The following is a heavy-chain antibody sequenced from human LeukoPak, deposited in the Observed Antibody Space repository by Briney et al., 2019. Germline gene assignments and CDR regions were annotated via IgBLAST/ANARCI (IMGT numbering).Heavy chain of an antibody. D-gene: IGHD3-22*01. V-gene: IGHV1-69*06. CDR3: ARDRQFATYYYDTSGYYSPYDY. CDR2: IIPIFGTA. CDR1: GGTFSTYA. J-gene: IGHJ4*02. Sequence: RASVKVSCKTSGGTFSTYAISWVRQAPGQGLEWMGGIIPIFGTANYAQKFQGRVTITADKSTSTAYMELSSLRSEDTAVYYCARDRQFATYYYDTSGYYSPYDYWGQGTLVIVSS.